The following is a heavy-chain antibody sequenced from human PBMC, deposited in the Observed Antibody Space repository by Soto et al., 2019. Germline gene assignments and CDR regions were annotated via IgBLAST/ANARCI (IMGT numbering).Heavy chain of an antibody. CDR3: ARSIVVGTALDY. CDR2: INAGNGKT. J-gene: IGHJ4*02. CDR1: GYTFTRYA. Sequence: QVQLVQSGAEEKKPGASVKVSCKATGYTFTRYAMHWVRQAPGQRLEWMGWINAGNGKTKYSQKFQGRVTITRDTSASTAYMELSSLRSEDTAVYYCARSIVVGTALDYWGRGTLVTVSS. V-gene: IGHV1-3*05. D-gene: IGHD2-21*02.